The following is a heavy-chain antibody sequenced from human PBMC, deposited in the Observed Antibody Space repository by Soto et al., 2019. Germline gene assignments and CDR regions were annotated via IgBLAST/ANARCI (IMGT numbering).Heavy chain of an antibody. D-gene: IGHD3-16*01. CDR2: FVPLFGTT. CDR1: GVTFSGYV. V-gene: IGHV1-69*01. CDR3: ATHGLGVSSPPYFDS. J-gene: IGHJ4*02. Sequence: QLVQSGSEVKKPGSSVKVSCQASGVTFSGYVVTWVRQAPGQGLEWMGEFVPLFGTTNYAQRFSGRITITAEESTSTAYMELRTLRSDDTAVYYCATHGLGVSSPPYFDSWGQGTLVTVSS.